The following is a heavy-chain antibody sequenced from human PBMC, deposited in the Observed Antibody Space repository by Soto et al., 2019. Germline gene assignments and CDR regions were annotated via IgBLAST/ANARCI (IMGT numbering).Heavy chain of an antibody. CDR1: GYSFTNYW. CDR2: IYPGDSNT. V-gene: IGHV5-51*01. J-gene: IGHJ4*02. Sequence: GESLKISCNGSGYSFTNYWIGWVRQMPGKGLEWMGIIYPGDSNTRYSPSFQGQVTISADKAITTAYLQWSSLKASDTAMYYCARLGSQDYGDYVGYWGQGNLVTVSS. D-gene: IGHD4-17*01. CDR3: ARLGSQDYGDYVGY.